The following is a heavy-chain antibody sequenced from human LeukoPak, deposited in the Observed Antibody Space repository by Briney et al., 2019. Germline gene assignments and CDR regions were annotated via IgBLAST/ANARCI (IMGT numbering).Heavy chain of an antibody. CDR3: AKDSHGSGSYFTGDY. CDR1: GFTFSSYW. CDR2: INSDGSST. Sequence: PGGSLRLSCAASGFTFSSYWMHWVRQAPGKGLVWVSRINSDGSSTSYADSVKGRFTISRGNSKNTLYLQMNSLRAEDTAVYYCAKDSHGSGSYFTGDYWGQGTLVTVSS. V-gene: IGHV3-74*01. J-gene: IGHJ4*02. D-gene: IGHD3-10*01.